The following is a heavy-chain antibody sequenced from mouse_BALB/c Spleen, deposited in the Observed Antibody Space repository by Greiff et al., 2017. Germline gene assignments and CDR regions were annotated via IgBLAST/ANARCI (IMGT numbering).Heavy chain of an antibody. CDR3: ARWTLTGTWYFDV. Sequence: EVKLQESGPGLVKPSQSLSLTCTVTGYSITSDYAWNWIRQFPGNKLEWMGYISYSGSTSYNPSLKSRISITRDTSKNQFFLQLNSVTTEDTATYYCARWTLTGTWYFDVWGAGTTVTVSS. D-gene: IGHD4-1*01. V-gene: IGHV3-2*02. J-gene: IGHJ1*01. CDR1: GYSITSDYA. CDR2: ISYSGST.